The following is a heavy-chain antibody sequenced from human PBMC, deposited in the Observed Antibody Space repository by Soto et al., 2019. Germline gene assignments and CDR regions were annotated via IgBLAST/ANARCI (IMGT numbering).Heavy chain of an antibody. Sequence: QLQLQESGPGLVKPSETLSLTCRVSDGSMNSDSSYWGWIRQPPGKGLEWLGVINHSGSTYHNLSLKGRVTMSVDASRKQFSLKLTSMTAADTAVYYCARLGGYVSVGYYYLWDSWGQGTLVTVSS. V-gene: IGHV4-39*01. CDR1: DGSMNSDSSY. CDR2: INHSGST. J-gene: IGHJ4*02. CDR3: ARLGGYVSVGYYYLWDS. D-gene: IGHD3-22*01.